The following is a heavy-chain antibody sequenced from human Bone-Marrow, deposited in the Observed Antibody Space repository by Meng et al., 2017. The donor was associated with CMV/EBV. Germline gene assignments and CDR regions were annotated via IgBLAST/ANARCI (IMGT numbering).Heavy chain of an antibody. CDR2: MNPNSGNT. D-gene: IGHD1-7*01. CDR3: AAEGNWNWAY. J-gene: IGHJ4*02. CDR1: GYTFTSYD. Sequence: ASVKVSCKASGYTFTSYDINWVRQATGQGLGWMGWMNPNSGNTGYAQKFQGRVTITADKSTSTAYMELSSLRSEDTAVYYCAAEGNWNWAYWGQGTLVTVSS. V-gene: IGHV1-8*01.